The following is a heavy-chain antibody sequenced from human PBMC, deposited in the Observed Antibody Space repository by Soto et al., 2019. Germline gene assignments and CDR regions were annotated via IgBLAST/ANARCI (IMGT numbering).Heavy chain of an antibody. V-gene: IGHV3-7*05. J-gene: IGHJ4*02. CDR3: ASGGHVDY. D-gene: IGHD3-16*01. CDR2: INPDGSEK. Sequence: GGSLRLSCEGSGLPFRNFWMTWVRQAPGKGLEWVANINPDGSEKHYVDSVKGRFTISRDNARNSVYLQMSSLRDEDTAVYYCASGGHVDYCGPGTLVTVSS. CDR1: GLPFRNFW.